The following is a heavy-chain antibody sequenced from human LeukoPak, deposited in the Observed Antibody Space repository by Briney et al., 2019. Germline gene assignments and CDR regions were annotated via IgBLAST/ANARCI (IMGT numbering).Heavy chain of an antibody. J-gene: IGHJ4*02. Sequence: PSETLSLTCAVSGGSMSSGGYYWSWIRQHPGKGLEWIGYIYYSGSTNYNPSLKSRLTISVDTSKNQFSLKLSSVTAADTAVYYCARDSDSSGYYFGYWGQETLVTVSS. CDR3: ARDSDSSGYYFGY. V-gene: IGHV4-31*11. CDR2: IYYSGST. CDR1: GGSMSSGGYY. D-gene: IGHD3-22*01.